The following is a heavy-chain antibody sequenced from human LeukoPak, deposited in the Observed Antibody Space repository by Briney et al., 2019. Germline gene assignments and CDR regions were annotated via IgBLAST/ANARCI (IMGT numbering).Heavy chain of an antibody. V-gene: IGHV4-59*01. J-gene: IGHJ5*02. D-gene: IGHD1-14*01. Sequence: SETLSLTCTVSGGSISNYYWYWMRQPPGKGLEWIGYIYYSGSTNYNPSLKSRVTISVDTSKNQFSLKLSSVTAADTAVYYCAKGGPEASAGLSWFDPWGQGTLVTVSS. CDR2: IYYSGST. CDR1: GGSISNYY. CDR3: AKGGPEASAGLSWFDP.